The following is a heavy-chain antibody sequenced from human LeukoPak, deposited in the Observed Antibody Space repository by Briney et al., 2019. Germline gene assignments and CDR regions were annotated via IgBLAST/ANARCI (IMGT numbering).Heavy chain of an antibody. CDR1: GYIFTNYA. V-gene: IGHV1-3*01. D-gene: IGHD3-9*01. Sequence: ASVTVSCKASGYIFTNYAIHWVRQAPGQRLEWMGWINAGNGKANYSQKFRGRVTLTRDTSASTAYMELSSLRSADTAVYYCARGYYDLLTGHVVTYYFDYWGQGTLVTVSS. J-gene: IGHJ4*02. CDR3: ARGYYDLLTGHVVTYYFDY. CDR2: INAGNGKA.